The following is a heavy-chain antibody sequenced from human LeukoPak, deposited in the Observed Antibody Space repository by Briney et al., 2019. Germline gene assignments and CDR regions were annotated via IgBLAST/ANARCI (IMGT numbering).Heavy chain of an antibody. CDR2: INSDGSST. Sequence: SGGSLRLSCAASGFTFSSYWMHWVRQAPGKGLVWVSRINSDGSSTSYADSVKGRFTISRDSAKNTLYLQMNSLRAEDTAVYYCARVPFTIFGVVMPFFDYWGQGTLVTVSS. CDR1: GFTFSSYW. D-gene: IGHD3-3*01. V-gene: IGHV3-74*01. CDR3: ARVPFTIFGVVMPFFDY. J-gene: IGHJ4*02.